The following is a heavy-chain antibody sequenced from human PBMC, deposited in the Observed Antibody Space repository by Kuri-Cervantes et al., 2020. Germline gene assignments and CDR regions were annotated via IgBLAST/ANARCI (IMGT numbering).Heavy chain of an antibody. CDR2: IRSKAYGGTT. D-gene: IGHD6-6*01. Sequence: GESLKISCTASGFTFGDYAMSWVRQAPGKGLEWVGFIRSKAYGGTTEYAASVKGRFTISRDDSKSIAYLQMNSLKTEDTAVYYCTSPGGYVEQLGWKDWFDPWGQGTLVTVSS. J-gene: IGHJ5*02. V-gene: IGHV3-49*04. CDR3: TSPGGYVEQLGWKDWFDP. CDR1: GFTFGDYA.